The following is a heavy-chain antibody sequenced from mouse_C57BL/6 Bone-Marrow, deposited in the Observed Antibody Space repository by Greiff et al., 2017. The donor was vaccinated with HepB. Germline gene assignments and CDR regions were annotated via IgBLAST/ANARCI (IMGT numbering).Heavy chain of an antibody. CDR1: GYAFSSSW. J-gene: IGHJ2*01. V-gene: IGHV1-82*01. Sequence: VQLQQSGPELVKPGASVKISCKASGYAFSSSWMNWVKQRPGKGLEWIGRIYPGDGDTNYNGKFKGKATLTADKSSSTAYMQLSSLTSEDSAVYFCARTKIYYYGSSFYFDYWCQGTTLTVSS. D-gene: IGHD1-1*01. CDR2: IYPGDGDT. CDR3: ARTKIYYYGSSFYFDY.